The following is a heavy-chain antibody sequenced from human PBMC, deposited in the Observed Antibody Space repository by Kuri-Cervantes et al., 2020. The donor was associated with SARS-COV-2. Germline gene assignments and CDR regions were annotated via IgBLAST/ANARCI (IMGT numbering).Heavy chain of an antibody. D-gene: IGHD1-26*01. V-gene: IGHV3-48*01. J-gene: IGHJ4*02. CDR2: ISDWSLNI. CDR3: ARGGRYYFDY. CDR1: GFTFRSSH. Sequence: GESLKISCAASGFTFRSSHMNWVRQAPGKGLEWISSISDWSLNIYYADSVKGRFNISRDNDKNSLYLQMNSLTAEDTAVYYCARGGRYYFDYLGQGSLVTVSS.